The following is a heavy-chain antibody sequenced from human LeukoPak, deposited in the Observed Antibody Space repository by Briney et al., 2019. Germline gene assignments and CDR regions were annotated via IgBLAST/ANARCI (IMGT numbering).Heavy chain of an antibody. CDR1: GGSISSYY. J-gene: IGHJ5*02. CDR2: IYYSGST. CDR3: AGSYYYDSSGYYKSHWFDP. V-gene: IGHV4-59*01. Sequence: SETLSLTCTVSGGSISSYYWSWIRQPPGKGLEWIGYIYYSGSTNYNPSLKSRVTISVDTSKNQFSLKLSSVTAADTAVYYCAGSYYYDSSGYYKSHWFDPWGQGTLVTVSS. D-gene: IGHD3-22*01.